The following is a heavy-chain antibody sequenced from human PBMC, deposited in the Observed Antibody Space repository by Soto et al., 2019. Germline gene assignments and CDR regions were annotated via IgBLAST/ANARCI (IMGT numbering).Heavy chain of an antibody. CDR1: GFTFSSYG. V-gene: IGHV3-30*18. J-gene: IGHJ4*02. D-gene: IGHD1-1*01. CDR3: AKSVYNWNDGFFDY. Sequence: QVQLVESGGGVVQPGRSLRLSCAASGFTFSSYGMHWVRQAPGKGLGWVSVISYDGIKTYYADSVKGRFTISRDNSKKTLYLPMNRLRAEDTAVYYCAKSVYNWNDGFFDYWGQGTLVTVSS. CDR2: ISYDGIKT.